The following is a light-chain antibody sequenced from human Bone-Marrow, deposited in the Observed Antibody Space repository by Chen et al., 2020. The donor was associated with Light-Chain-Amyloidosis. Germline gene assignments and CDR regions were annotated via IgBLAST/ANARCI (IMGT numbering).Light chain of an antibody. CDR2: WAS. Sequence: DIVMTQSPDSLAVSLGERPTINCKSSQSVLYSSNNKNYLGWYQQKPGQPPKLLIYWASTRESGVPDRFSGSGSGTDFTLTISSLEPEDFAVYYCQQRSNWPSYTFGQGTKLEIK. V-gene: IGKV4-1*01. CDR3: QQRSNWPSYT. CDR1: QSVLYSSNNKNY. J-gene: IGKJ2*01.